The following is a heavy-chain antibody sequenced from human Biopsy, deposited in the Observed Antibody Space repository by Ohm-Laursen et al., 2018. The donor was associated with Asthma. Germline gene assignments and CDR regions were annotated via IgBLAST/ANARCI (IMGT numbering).Heavy chain of an antibody. Sequence: SLRLSCAAFGFTFSSYSMNWVRQAPGKGLEWVSYISSSSSTIYYADSVKGRFTISRDNAKNSLYLQMNSLRDEGTAVYYCARMITIFGVVSRGMDVWGQGTTVTVSS. CDR1: GFTFSSYS. D-gene: IGHD3-3*01. J-gene: IGHJ6*02. V-gene: IGHV3-48*02. CDR2: ISSSSSTI. CDR3: ARMITIFGVVSRGMDV.